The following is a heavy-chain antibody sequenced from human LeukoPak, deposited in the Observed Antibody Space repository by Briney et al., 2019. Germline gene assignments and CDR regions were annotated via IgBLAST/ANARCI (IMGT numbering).Heavy chain of an antibody. Sequence: ASVKVSCKASGYTFTSYYMHWVRQAPGRGLEWMGIINPSGGSTSYAQKFQGRVTMTRDTSTSTVYMELSSLRSEDTAVYYCATDLSGYSNGYALDSWGQGTLVTVSS. J-gene: IGHJ4*02. CDR3: ATDLSGYSNGYALDS. D-gene: IGHD5-18*01. CDR2: INPSGGST. CDR1: GYTFTSYY. V-gene: IGHV1-46*01.